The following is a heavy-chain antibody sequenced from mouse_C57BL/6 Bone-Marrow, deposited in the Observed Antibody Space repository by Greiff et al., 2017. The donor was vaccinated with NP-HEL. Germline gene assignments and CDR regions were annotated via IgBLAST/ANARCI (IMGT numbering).Heavy chain of an antibody. CDR2: FHPYNDDT. V-gene: IGHV1-47*01. CDR1: GYTFTSYW. CDR3: ARRRDDSNYFDY. J-gene: IGHJ2*01. D-gene: IGHD1-1*01. Sequence: QVQLQQPGAELVKPGASVKMSCKASGYTFTSYWITWVKQRPGQGLEWIGNFHPYNDDTKYNEKFKGKATLTVEKSSSTVYLELSRLTSDDSAVYYCARRRDDSNYFDYWGQGTTLTVSS.